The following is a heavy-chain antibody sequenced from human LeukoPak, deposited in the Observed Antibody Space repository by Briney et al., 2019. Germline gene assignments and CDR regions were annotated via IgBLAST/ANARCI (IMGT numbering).Heavy chain of an antibody. D-gene: IGHD6-19*01. CDR3: ARGSSGWRDAFDI. Sequence: ASVTVSCKASGYTFTSYYMHWVRQAPGQGLEWMGIINPSGGSTSYAQKSQGRVTMTRDTSTSTVYMELSSLRSEDTAVYYCARGSSGWRDAFDIWGQGTMVTVSS. CDR1: GYTFTSYY. V-gene: IGHV1-46*01. CDR2: INPSGGST. J-gene: IGHJ3*02.